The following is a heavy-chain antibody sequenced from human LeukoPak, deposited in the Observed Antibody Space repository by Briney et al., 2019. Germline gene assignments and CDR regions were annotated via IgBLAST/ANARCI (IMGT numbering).Heavy chain of an antibody. D-gene: IGHD3-10*01. CDR1: GLTVSSNY. Sequence: PGGSLRLSCAASGLTVSSNYMSWVRQAPGKGLEWVSFIYSGGSAYYADSVKGRFTISRDNSKNTLYLHMNSLRAEDTAVYYCARDVAGGSGSLWANYYYGMDVWGKGTTVTVSS. CDR3: ARDVAGGSGSLWANYYYGMDV. J-gene: IGHJ6*04. CDR2: IYSGGSA. V-gene: IGHV3-53*01.